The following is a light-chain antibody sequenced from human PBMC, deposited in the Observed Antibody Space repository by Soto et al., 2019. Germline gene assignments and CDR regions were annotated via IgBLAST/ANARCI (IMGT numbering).Light chain of an antibody. CDR3: QHYRFYSRT. V-gene: IGKV1-5*03. Sequence: DIQMTQSPSTLSASIGDGVTITCRASQTIDTWLAWYQQKPGKAPKLLIYKASSLQTGVPSRFSGSGSGTEFTLTISRLQPDDFATYYCQHYRFYSRTFGQGTKVEVK. CDR1: QTIDTW. J-gene: IGKJ1*01. CDR2: KAS.